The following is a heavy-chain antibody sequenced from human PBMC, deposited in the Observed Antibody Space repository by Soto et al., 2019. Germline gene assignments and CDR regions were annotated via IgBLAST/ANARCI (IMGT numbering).Heavy chain of an antibody. CDR1: GGTFSSYA. CDR3: ANYYGSGSYVFDY. V-gene: IGHV1-69*06. Sequence: SVKVSCKASGGTFSSYAISWVRQAPGQGLEWMGGIIPIFGTANYAQKFQGRVTITADRSTSTAYMELSSLRSEDTAVYYCANYYGSGSYVFDYWGQGTLVTVSS. CDR2: IIPIFGTA. D-gene: IGHD3-10*01. J-gene: IGHJ4*02.